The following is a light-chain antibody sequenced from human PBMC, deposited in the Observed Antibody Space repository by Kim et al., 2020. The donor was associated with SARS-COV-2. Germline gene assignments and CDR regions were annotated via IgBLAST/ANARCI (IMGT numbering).Light chain of an antibody. CDR1: QDIRND. V-gene: IGKV1-17*01. CDR2: GAS. Sequence: ASGGERVTSTCRASQDIRNDLGWYQQNPGRAPKRLIYGASSLQSGVPSRFSGSGSGTEFTLTISSVQPEDFATYFCLQHSTYPITFGQGTRLEIK. J-gene: IGKJ5*01. CDR3: LQHSTYPIT.